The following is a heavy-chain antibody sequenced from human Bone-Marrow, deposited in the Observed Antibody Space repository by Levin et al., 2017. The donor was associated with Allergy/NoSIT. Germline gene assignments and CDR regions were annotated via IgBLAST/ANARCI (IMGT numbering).Heavy chain of an antibody. CDR2: ISSLSSTI. J-gene: IGHJ5*02. V-gene: IGHV3-21*01. D-gene: IGHD1-1*01. CDR3: ARDEASLWSYKIGNWFDP. CDR1: GFTFSTAS. Sequence: GESLKISCTASGFTFSTASMNWVRQAPGKGLEWIAFISSLSSTIYYADSVKGRFTVSRDNAKKTLFLHMGSLRGDDSGVYYCARDEASLWSYKIGNWFDPWGQGTRVIVSS.